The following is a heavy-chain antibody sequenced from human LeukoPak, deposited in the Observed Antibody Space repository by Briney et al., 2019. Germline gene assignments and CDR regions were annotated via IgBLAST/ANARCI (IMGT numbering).Heavy chain of an antibody. Sequence: GGSLRLSCAASGFTFSSYSINWVRQAPGKGLEWVSSISSSSSYIYYADSVKRRFTISRDNAKNSLYLQMNSRRAEDTAVYYCARYYCSSTSCYTPYYMDVWGKGTTVTVSS. V-gene: IGHV3-21*01. CDR3: ARYYCSSTSCYTPYYMDV. CDR1: GFTFSSYS. CDR2: ISSSSSYI. J-gene: IGHJ6*03. D-gene: IGHD2-2*02.